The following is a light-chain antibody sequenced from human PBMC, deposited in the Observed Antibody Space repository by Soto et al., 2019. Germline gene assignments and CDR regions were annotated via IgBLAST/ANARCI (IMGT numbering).Light chain of an antibody. CDR3: QHYNPYSPWT. CDR1: QSISSW. Sequence: DIQMTQSPSTLSASVGDRVTITCRASQSISSWLAWYQQKPGKPPKLLIYDASSLERGVPSRFSGSGSGTEFSLTISSLQPDDFATYYCQHYNPYSPWTFGQGTKVDIK. CDR2: DAS. V-gene: IGKV1-5*01. J-gene: IGKJ1*01.